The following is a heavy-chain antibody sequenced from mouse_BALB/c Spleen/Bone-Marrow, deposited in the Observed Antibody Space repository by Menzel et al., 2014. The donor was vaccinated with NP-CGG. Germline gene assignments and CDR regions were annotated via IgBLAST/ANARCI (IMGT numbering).Heavy chain of an antibody. V-gene: IGHV1-80*01. D-gene: IGHD2-1*01. CDR3: AFGNYDFDY. J-gene: IGHJ2*01. CDR2: IYPGDGDT. Sequence: QVQLKESGAELVRPGSSVKISCKASGYASSSYWMNWVKQRPGQGLEWIGQIYPGDGDTNYSGKFKGKATLTADESSSTAYMQLSSLTSEDSAVYFCAFGNYDFDYWGQGTTLTVSS. CDR1: GYASSSYW.